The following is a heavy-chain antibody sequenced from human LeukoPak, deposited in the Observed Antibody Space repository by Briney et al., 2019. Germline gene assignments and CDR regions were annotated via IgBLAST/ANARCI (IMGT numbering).Heavy chain of an antibody. CDR3: ARAGRDGYNYYDY. V-gene: IGHV1-18*04. CDR2: ISAYNGNT. CDR1: GYTFTGYY. J-gene: IGHJ4*02. Sequence: ASVKVSCKASGYTFTGYYMHWVRQAPGQGLEWMGWISAYNGNTNYAQKLQGRVTMTRDTSTNTVYMELSSLRSDDTAVYYCARAGRDGYNYYDYWGQGTLVTVSS. D-gene: IGHD5-24*01.